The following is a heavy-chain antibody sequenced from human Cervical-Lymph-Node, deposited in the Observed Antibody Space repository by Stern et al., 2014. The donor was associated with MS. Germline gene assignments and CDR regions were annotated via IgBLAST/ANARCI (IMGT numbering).Heavy chain of an antibody. Sequence: EVQLVESGAEVKKPWETLQLSCTGSEYSFTNYWIGWVRQMPGKGLEWRGIVYPGDSDPRSSPSFQGQVTISADKSISTAYLQWRSLKASDTAMYYCARSRTLRALGAFDIWGQGTVVTVSS. CDR3: ARSRTLRALGAFDI. D-gene: IGHD3-16*02. CDR1: EYSFTNYW. CDR2: VYPGDSDP. J-gene: IGHJ3*02. V-gene: IGHV5-51*01.